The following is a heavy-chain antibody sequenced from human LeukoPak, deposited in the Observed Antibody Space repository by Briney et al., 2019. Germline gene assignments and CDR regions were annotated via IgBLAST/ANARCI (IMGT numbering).Heavy chain of an antibody. CDR3: ARVEYCSGGSCVDY. CDR2: IYSGGST. D-gene: IGHD2-15*01. Sequence: PGGSLRLSCAASGFTVSSNYMSWVRQAPGKGLEWVSVIYSGGSTYYADSVKGRFTISRDNSKNTLYLQMNSLRAEDTAVYYCARVEYCSGGSCVDYWGQGTLVTVSS. J-gene: IGHJ4*02. CDR1: GFTVSSNY. V-gene: IGHV3-53*01.